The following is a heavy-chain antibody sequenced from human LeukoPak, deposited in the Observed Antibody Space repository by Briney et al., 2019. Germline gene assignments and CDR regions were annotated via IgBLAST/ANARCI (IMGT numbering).Heavy chain of an antibody. CDR2: ISYDSNYR. V-gene: IGHV3-30*01. CDR3: ARDRRYYFDY. Sequence: QPGRSLRLSCAASGFTFSHYPMHWVRPAPGKGLEWLAVISYDSNYRYYADSVKGRFTISRGNSNNTLYLQIDSLRPEDTAMYFCARDRRYYFDYWGQGTLVTVSS. CDR1: GFTFSHYP. J-gene: IGHJ4*02.